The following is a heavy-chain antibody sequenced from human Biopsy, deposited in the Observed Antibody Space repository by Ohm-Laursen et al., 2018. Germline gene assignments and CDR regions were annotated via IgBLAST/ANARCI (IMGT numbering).Heavy chain of an antibody. V-gene: IGHV1-8*01. D-gene: IGHD1-26*01. J-gene: IGHJ4*02. CDR2: MSPNTGNT. Sequence: AASVKVSCKASGYTFTSHDINWVRQANGQGLEWMGWMSPNTGNTVYAQRFQDRVTMTSDTSTGTAYMELTSLTSDDTAVYFCARWETTLGRSLDSWGQGTLVAVSS. CDR3: ARWETTLGRSLDS. CDR1: GYTFTSHD.